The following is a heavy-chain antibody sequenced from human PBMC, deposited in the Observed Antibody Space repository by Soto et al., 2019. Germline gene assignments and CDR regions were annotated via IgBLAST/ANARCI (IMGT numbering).Heavy chain of an antibody. J-gene: IGHJ6*02. CDR3: ARADAVVVPAAISYYGMDV. Sequence: QVQLVQSGAEVKKPGASVKVSCKASGYTFTSYGISWVRQAPGQGLEWMGWISAYNGNTNYAQKLQGRVTMTTDTTTSTAYMELRSLRSDDTALCYCARADAVVVPAAISYYGMDVWGQGTTVTVPS. D-gene: IGHD2-2*01. V-gene: IGHV1-18*01. CDR1: GYTFTSYG. CDR2: ISAYNGNT.